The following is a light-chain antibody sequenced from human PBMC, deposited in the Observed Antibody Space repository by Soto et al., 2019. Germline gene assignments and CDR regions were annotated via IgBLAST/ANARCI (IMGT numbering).Light chain of an antibody. CDR2: DSS. J-gene: IGKJ1*01. CDR1: QSVVTY. CDR3: QQRRHWPRT. Sequence: IVLTQSPATLSLSPGERATLSCRASQSVVTYLAWYQQKPGQAPMLLIYDSSNRATGIPARSSGSGSGTAFTLTISSLEPEDIAVYYCQQRRHWPRTFGQGTNVEIK. V-gene: IGKV3-11*01.